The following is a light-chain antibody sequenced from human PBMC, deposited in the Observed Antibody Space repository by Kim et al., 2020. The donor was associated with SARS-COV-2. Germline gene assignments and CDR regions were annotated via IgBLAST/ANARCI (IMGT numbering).Light chain of an antibody. V-gene: IGLV2-14*03. CDR2: DVS. Sequence: QSIPISCTGASRDAGGYKYGSLYHQHPSKAPKLMIYDVSNRPSGVSNRFSGSKSGNTASLTISGLQAEDEADYYCSSYTRSSTNYVFGTGTKVTVL. CDR1: SRDAGGYKY. CDR3: SSYTRSSTNYV. J-gene: IGLJ1*01.